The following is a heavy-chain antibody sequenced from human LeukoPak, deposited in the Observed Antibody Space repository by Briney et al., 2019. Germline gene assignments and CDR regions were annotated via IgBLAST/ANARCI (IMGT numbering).Heavy chain of an antibody. CDR1: GFTFDDYA. CDR3: AKGVGIAVAGTRPTLAEDGMDV. Sequence: GGSLRLSCAASGFTFDDYAMHWVRQAPGKGLEWVSGISWNSGSTSYADSVKGRFTISRDNAKNTLYLQMNSLRAEDTAVYYCAKGVGIAVAGTRPTLAEDGMDVWGQGTTVTVSS. V-gene: IGHV3-9*01. J-gene: IGHJ6*02. CDR2: ISWNSGST. D-gene: IGHD6-19*01.